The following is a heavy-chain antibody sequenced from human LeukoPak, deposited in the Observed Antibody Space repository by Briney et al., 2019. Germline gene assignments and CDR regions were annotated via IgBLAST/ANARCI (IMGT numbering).Heavy chain of an antibody. D-gene: IGHD1-26*01. CDR3: ARDSGSYYGMDV. Sequence: NPSETLSLTCTVSGGFISSYYWSWIRQPPGKGLEWIGYIYYSGSTNYNPSLKSRVTISVDTSKNQFSLKLSSVTAADTAVYYCARDSGSYYGMDVWGQGTTVTVSS. CDR2: IYYSGST. J-gene: IGHJ6*02. V-gene: IGHV4-59*01. CDR1: GGFISSYY.